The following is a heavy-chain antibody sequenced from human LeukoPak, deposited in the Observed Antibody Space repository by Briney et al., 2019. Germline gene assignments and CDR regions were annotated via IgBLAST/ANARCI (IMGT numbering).Heavy chain of an antibody. D-gene: IGHD3-10*01. V-gene: IGHV3-53*01. J-gene: IGHJ4*02. CDR1: GFTVSTNS. Sequence: GGSLRLSCTVSGFTVSTNSMSWVRQAPGKGLEWVSFIYSDNTHYSDSVKGRFTISRDNSKNTLYLQMNSLKTEDTAVYYCTRVPGYNDDWAFDFWGQGTLVTVSS. CDR2: IYSDNT. CDR3: TRVPGYNDDWAFDF.